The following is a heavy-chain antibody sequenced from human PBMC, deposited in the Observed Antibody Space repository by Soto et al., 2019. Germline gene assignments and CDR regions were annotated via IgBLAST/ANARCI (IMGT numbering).Heavy chain of an antibody. Sequence: SETLSLTCTVSGGSISSSSYYWGWIRQPPGKGLEWIGSIYYSGSTYYNPSLKSRVTISVDTSKNQFSLKLSSVTAADTAVYYCARQINDYSKYYFDYWGQGTLVT. V-gene: IGHV4-39*01. CDR2: IYYSGST. D-gene: IGHD4-17*01. J-gene: IGHJ4*02. CDR1: GGSISSSSYY. CDR3: ARQINDYSKYYFDY.